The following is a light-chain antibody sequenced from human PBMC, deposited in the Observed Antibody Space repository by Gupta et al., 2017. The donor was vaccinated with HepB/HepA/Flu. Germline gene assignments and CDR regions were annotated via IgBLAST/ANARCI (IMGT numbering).Light chain of an antibody. CDR3: NSRDTSGERLV. J-gene: IGLJ1*01. Sequence: GQTVRITCQGDSLESYYASWYQQKPGQAPVVVIYGNNNRPSGIPDRFSGSSSGNTASLTITGAQAEDEADYYCNSRDTSGERLVFGTGTKVTVL. CDR1: SLESYY. CDR2: GNN. V-gene: IGLV3-19*01.